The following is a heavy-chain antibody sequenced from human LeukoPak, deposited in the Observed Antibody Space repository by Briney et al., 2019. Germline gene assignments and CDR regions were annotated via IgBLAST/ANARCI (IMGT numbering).Heavy chain of an antibody. Sequence: GGSLRLSCAASGLTFSSYAMSWVRQAPGKGLEWVSAISGSGGSTYYADSVKGRFTISRDNSKNTLYLQMNSLRAEDTAVYYCAKIYSSSWYREYYFDYWGQGTLVTVSS. D-gene: IGHD6-13*01. CDR2: ISGSGGST. CDR1: GLTFSSYA. J-gene: IGHJ4*02. CDR3: AKIYSSSWYREYYFDY. V-gene: IGHV3-23*01.